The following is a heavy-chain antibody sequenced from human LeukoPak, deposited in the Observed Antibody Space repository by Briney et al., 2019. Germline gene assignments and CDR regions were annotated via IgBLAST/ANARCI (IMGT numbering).Heavy chain of an antibody. Sequence: SGGSLRLSCAASGFTFSSYWMHWVRQAPGKGLVWVSRIKSDGSTTSYADSVKGRCTISRDNAKNTLYLHVHSLRAEDTAVYYCARVVDTHFDYWGQGTLVTVSS. CDR2: IKSDGSTT. CDR1: GFTFSSYW. CDR3: ARVVDTHFDY. J-gene: IGHJ4*02. V-gene: IGHV3-74*01. D-gene: IGHD5-18*01.